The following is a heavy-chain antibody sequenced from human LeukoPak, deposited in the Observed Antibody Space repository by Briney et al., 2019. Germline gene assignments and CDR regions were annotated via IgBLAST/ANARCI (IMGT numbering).Heavy chain of an antibody. V-gene: IGHV4-38-2*01. D-gene: IGHD2-2*01. CDR2: MHHSGST. CDR3: VRLGYCSSTSCYFDS. J-gene: IGHJ4*02. Sequence: SETLSLTCAVSGYSITSTYYWGGVRRPPGKGLEWIASMHHSGSTYSNPSLKSRVIISIDTSRNDFSLKLRFVTAADTALYYCVRLGYCSSTSCYFDSWGQGTLVTVSS. CDR1: GYSITSTYY.